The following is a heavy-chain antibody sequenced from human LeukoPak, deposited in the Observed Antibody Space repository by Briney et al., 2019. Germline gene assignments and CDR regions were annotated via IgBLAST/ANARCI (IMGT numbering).Heavy chain of an antibody. CDR1: RFSLSSHA. V-gene: IGHV3-30*12. CDR2: IQDDERNI. CDR3: ARIGHDLYQTFDS. Sequence: GGSLRLSCVAFRFSLSSHAMHWVRQAPGKGLEWVAFIQDDERNIYYAGSVKGRFTISRDNAKNSLYLQMNRLRAEDTAIYYCARIGHDLYQTFDSWGHGTLITVSS. J-gene: IGHJ5*01. D-gene: IGHD2-2*01.